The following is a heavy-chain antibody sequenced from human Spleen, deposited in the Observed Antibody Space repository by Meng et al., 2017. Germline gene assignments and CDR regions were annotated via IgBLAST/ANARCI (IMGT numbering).Heavy chain of an antibody. D-gene: IGHD3-22*01. V-gene: IGHV3-30*14. CDR1: GFTLTPHS. Sequence: GESLKISCAASGFTLTPHSMHWVRQAPGKGLEWAAVISSDGSDKYYADSVKGRFTISRDNSKNTVFLQINSLRAEDTAIYYCARSPIDKYDLSALPLDYWGQGTLVTVSS. J-gene: IGHJ4*02. CDR3: ARSPIDKYDLSALPLDY. CDR2: ISSDGSDK.